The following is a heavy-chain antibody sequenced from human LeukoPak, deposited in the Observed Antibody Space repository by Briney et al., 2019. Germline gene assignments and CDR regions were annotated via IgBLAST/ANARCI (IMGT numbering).Heavy chain of an antibody. Sequence: ASVKVSCKASGGTFSSYAISWVRQAPGQGLEWMGWISAYNGNTNYAQKLQGRVTMTTDTSTSTAYMELRSLRSDDTAVYYCARAGRDGYNDAFDIWGQGTMVTVSS. V-gene: IGHV1-18*01. J-gene: IGHJ3*02. CDR3: ARAGRDGYNDAFDI. D-gene: IGHD5-24*01. CDR2: ISAYNGNT. CDR1: GGTFSSYA.